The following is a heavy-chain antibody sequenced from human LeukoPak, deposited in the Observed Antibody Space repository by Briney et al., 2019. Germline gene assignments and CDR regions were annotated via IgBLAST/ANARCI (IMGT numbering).Heavy chain of an antibody. V-gene: IGHV1-8*01. D-gene: IGHD3-9*01. CDR3: ARTLRYFDWPRWDDI. Sequence: GASVKVSCKASGYTFTSYDINWVRQATGQGLEWMGWMNPNSGNTGYAQKFQGRVTMTRNTSISTAYMQLSSLRSEDTAVYYCARTLRYFDWPRWDDIWGQGTMVTVSS. CDR2: MNPNSGNT. J-gene: IGHJ3*02. CDR1: GYTFTSYD.